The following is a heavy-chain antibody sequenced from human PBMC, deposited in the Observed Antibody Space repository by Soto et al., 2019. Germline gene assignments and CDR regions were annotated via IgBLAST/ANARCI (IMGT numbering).Heavy chain of an antibody. J-gene: IGHJ4*02. CDR3: ARIFHSSSWYSLDY. CDR1: GGTFSSYA. CDR2: IIPILATA. V-gene: IGHV1-69*06. D-gene: IGHD6-13*01. Sequence: QVQLVQSGAEVKKPGSSVKVSCKASGGTFSSYAISWVRQAPGQGLEWMGGIIPILATANYAQKFQGRVTITADKSPSIAYRQLSSLRSEDTDVYYCARIFHSSSWYSLDYWGQGTLVTLSS.